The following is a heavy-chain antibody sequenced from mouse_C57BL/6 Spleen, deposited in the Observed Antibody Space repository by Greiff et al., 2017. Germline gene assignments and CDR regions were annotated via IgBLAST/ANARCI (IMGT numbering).Heavy chain of an antibody. J-gene: IGHJ4*01. V-gene: IGHV1-18*01. CDR2: INPNNGGT. CDR3: ARRGGLRQNYAMDY. D-gene: IGHD2-4*01. Sequence: VHVKQSGPELVKPGASVKIPCKASGYTFTDYNMDWVKQSHGKSLEWIGDINPNNGGTIYNQKFKGKATLTVDKSSSTAYMELRSLTSEDTAVYYCARRGGLRQNYAMDYWGQGTSVTVSS. CDR1: GYTFTDYN.